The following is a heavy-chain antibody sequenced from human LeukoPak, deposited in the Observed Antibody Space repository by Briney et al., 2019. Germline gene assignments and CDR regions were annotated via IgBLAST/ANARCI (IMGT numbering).Heavy chain of an antibody. D-gene: IGHD4-17*01. J-gene: IGHJ4*02. Sequence: PGGSLRLSCAASGFTFGRHAMNWVRQAPGKGLEWVSAIRFSGESTYYADSVKGRFTISRDNSKNTLYLQMDSLRAEDTAVYYCAKAGYGDSNFDYWGQGTLVTVSS. V-gene: IGHV3-23*01. CDR2: IRFSGEST. CDR3: AKAGYGDSNFDY. CDR1: GFTFGRHA.